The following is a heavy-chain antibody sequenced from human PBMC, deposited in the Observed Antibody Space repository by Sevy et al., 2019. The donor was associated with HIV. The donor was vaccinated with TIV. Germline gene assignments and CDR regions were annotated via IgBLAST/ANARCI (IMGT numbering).Heavy chain of an antibody. CDR2: ISYDGSNK. CDR1: GFTFSSYA. V-gene: IGHV3-30*04. J-gene: IGHJ6*02. Sequence: GGSLRLSCAASGFTFSSYAMHWVRQAPGKGLEWVAVISYDGSNKYYADSVKGRFTISRGNSKNTLYLQMNSLRAEDTAVYYCAREVINSGSYYAYYYYGMDVWGQGTTVTVSS. CDR3: AREVINSGSYYAYYYYGMDV. D-gene: IGHD1-26*01.